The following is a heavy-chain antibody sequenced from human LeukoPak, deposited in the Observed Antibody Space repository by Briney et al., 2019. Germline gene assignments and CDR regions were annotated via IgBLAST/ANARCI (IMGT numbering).Heavy chain of an antibody. CDR3: ARGDDSSAPDWFDP. J-gene: IGHJ5*02. Sequence: AEAKVSCKASGGTFSRYAISRVRQGPGQGLGWMGRNIPIFGIANYAQKFQGRVTISADKSTSPAYMELSSLRSEDTAVYYCARGDDSSAPDWFDPWGQGTLVTVSS. CDR1: GGTFSRYA. CDR2: NIPIFGIA. D-gene: IGHD3-22*01. V-gene: IGHV1-69*04.